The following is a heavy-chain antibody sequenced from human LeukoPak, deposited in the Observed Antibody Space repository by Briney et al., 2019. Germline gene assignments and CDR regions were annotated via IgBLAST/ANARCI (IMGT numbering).Heavy chain of an antibody. J-gene: IGHJ5*02. CDR1: GYSISSNYY. CDR2: IYHSGST. CDR3: ARLEWELRWFDP. V-gene: IGHV4-38-2*01. Sequence: PSETLSLTCAVSGYSISSNYYWGWIRQPPGKGLEWIGSIYHSGSTYYNPSLKSRVTISVDTSKNQFSLKLSSVTAADTAVYYCARLEWELRWFDPWGQGTLVTVSS. D-gene: IGHD1-26*01.